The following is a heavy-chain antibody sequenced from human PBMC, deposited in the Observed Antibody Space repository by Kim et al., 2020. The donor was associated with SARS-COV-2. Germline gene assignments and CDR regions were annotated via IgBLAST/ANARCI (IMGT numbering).Heavy chain of an antibody. CDR1: GFTFSSYD. Sequence: GGSLRLSCAASGFTFSSYDMHWVRQAPGKGLEWVSAIGTAGDTYYPGSVKGRFTISRENAKNSLYLQMYSLRAGDTAVYYCARVAVWSAYDDAFDIWGQGTMVTVSS. CDR2: IGTAGDT. D-gene: IGHD3-16*01. CDR3: ARVAVWSAYDDAFDI. J-gene: IGHJ3*02. V-gene: IGHV3-13*01.